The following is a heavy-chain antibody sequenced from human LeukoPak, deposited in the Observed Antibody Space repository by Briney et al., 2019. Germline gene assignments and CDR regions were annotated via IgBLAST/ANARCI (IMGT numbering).Heavy chain of an antibody. J-gene: IGHJ4*02. CDR1: GGSITIADYW. CDR2: IYYSGST. CDR3: ARQIGRGLWAFDY. V-gene: IGHV4-39*01. Sequence: SETLSLTCTVSGGSITIADYWWAWIRQPPGKGLEWTASIYYSGSTHYNPALKSRVYISVDTSKSQFSLKLSSVTAADTAVYYCARQIGRGLWAFDYWGQGTPVTVSS. D-gene: IGHD2-21*01.